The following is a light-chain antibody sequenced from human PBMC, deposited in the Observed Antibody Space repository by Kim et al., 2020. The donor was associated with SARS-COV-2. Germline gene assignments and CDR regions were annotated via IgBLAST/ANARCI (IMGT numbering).Light chain of an antibody. CDR3: QSFDSSTHSWV. V-gene: IGLV6-57*03. CDR1: RGSIASNY. Sequence: TVTLPCTRSRGSIASNYVQWYQQRPGSAPTTMIYENDRRPSGVPDRFSGSIDSSSNSASLTISGLKTEDEADYSCQSFDSSTHSWVFGGGTQLTVL. J-gene: IGLJ3*02. CDR2: END.